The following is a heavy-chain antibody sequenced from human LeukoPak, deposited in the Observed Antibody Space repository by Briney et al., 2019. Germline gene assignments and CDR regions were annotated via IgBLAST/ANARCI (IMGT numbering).Heavy chain of an antibody. CDR3: ANERSGWDY. V-gene: IGHV3-33*06. CDR2: IWYDGSNK. CDR1: GFTFSSYG. Sequence: GRSLRLSCAASGFTFSSYGMHWVRQAPGKGLEWVAVIWYDGSNKYYADSVKGRFTISRDNSKNTLYLQMNSLRAEDTAVYYCANERSGWDYWGQGTLVTVSS. J-gene: IGHJ4*02. D-gene: IGHD6-19*01.